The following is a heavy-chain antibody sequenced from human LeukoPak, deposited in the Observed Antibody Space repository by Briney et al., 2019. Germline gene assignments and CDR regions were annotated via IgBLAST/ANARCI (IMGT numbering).Heavy chain of an antibody. V-gene: IGHV3-74*01. D-gene: IGHD6-6*01. CDR2: ISPAGSTT. CDR3: ARGPNSNWSGLDF. J-gene: IGHJ4*02. CDR1: GFSFSGHW. Sequence: GGSLRLSCTASGFSFSGHWMHWARQLPGKGLVWVSRISPAGSTTSYADSVKGRFTVSRDNAKNTLYLQVNNLRAEDTAVYYCARGPNSNWSGLDFWGQGTLLTVSS.